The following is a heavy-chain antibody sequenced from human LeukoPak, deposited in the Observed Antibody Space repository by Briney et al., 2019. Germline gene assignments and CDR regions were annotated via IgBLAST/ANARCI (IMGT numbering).Heavy chain of an antibody. V-gene: IGHV1-18*01. J-gene: IGHJ4*02. CDR1: GYTFTSYG. CDR2: ISAYNGNT. Sequence: GASVKVSCTASGYTFTSYGISWVRQAPGQGLEWMGWISAYNGNTNYAQKLQGRVTMTTDTSTSTAYMELRSLRSDDTAVYYCARDPYDSSGYHTFDYWDQGTLVTVSS. CDR3: ARDPYDSSGYHTFDY. D-gene: IGHD3-22*01.